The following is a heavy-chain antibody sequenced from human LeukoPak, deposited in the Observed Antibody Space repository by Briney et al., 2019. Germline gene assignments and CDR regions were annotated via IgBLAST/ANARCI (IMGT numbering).Heavy chain of an antibody. Sequence: GESLKISSKGSGYSFTSYWIGWVRKMPGKGLEWMGVIYPGDSDTRYSPSFQGQVTISADKSISTAYLQWSSLKASGTAMYYCARHRARYSSGWTEFDPWGQGTLVTVSS. CDR1: GYSFTSYW. J-gene: IGHJ5*02. CDR2: IYPGDSDT. D-gene: IGHD6-19*01. CDR3: ARHRARYSSGWTEFDP. V-gene: IGHV5-51*01.